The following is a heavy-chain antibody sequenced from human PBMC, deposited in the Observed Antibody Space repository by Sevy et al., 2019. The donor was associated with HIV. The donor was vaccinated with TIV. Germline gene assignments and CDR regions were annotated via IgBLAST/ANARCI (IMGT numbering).Heavy chain of an antibody. CDR3: AEDGVTVFGVVVTFDS. CDR2: ISGSGYAT. Sequence: GGSLRLSCAASGFTFDSYAMHWVRQVAGKGLEWVSTISGSGYATYYADSVKGRFIISRDTSRNTWNLQMISLRVEDSAVYFCAEDGVTVFGVVVTFDSWGQGTLVTVSS. D-gene: IGHD3-3*01. CDR1: GFTFDSYA. V-gene: IGHV3-23*01. J-gene: IGHJ4*02.